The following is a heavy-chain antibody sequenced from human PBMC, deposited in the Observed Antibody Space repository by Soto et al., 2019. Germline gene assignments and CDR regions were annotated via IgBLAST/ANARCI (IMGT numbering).Heavy chain of an antibody. D-gene: IGHD4-17*01. V-gene: IGHV3-33*01. Sequence: GGSLRLSCAASGFTFSSYGMHWVRQAPGKGLEWVAVIWYDGSNKYYADSVKGRFTISRDNSKNTLYLQMNSLRAEDTAVYYCARDPNTVTPRSWAFDSWGQGTMVTVSS. CDR2: IWYDGSNK. CDR1: GFTFSSYG. CDR3: ARDPNTVTPRSWAFDS. J-gene: IGHJ3*02.